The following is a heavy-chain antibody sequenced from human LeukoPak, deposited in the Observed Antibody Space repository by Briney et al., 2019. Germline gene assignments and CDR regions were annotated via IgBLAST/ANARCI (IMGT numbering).Heavy chain of an antibody. V-gene: IGHV3-9*01. J-gene: IGHJ4*02. D-gene: IGHD6-19*01. CDR2: ISWNSGSI. CDR1: GFTVDDYA. CDR3: AKSDSSGWYPYFDY. Sequence: GGSLRLSCAASGFTVDDYAMHWVRQAPGKGLEWVSGISWNSGSIGYADSVRGRFTISRDNAKNSLYLQMNSLRAEDTALYYCAKSDSSGWYPYFDYWGQGTLVTVSS.